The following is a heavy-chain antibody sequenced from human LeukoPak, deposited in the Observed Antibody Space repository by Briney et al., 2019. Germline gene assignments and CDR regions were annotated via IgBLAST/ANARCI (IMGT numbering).Heavy chain of an antibody. V-gene: IGHV1-2*02. Sequence: GASVKVSCKASGYTFTGYYMHWVRRAPGQGLEWMGWINPNSGDTKFAREFQGRVTMTRDTSISTAYMGLSRLRSDDTAVYYCATQRGSYLWGTDFDYWGQGTLVTVSS. D-gene: IGHD3-16*01. CDR2: INPNSGDT. CDR1: GYTFTGYY. CDR3: ATQRGSYLWGTDFDY. J-gene: IGHJ4*02.